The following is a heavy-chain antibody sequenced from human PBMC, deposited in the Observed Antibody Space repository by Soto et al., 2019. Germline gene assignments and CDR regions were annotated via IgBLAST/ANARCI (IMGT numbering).Heavy chain of an antibody. D-gene: IGHD6-13*01. Sequence: GASVKVSCKASGYAFTSYYMHWVRQAPGQGLEWMGIINPSGGSTSYAQKFQGRVTMTRDTSTSTVYMELSSLRSEDTAVYYCARVGWEYSSSWRTFDYWGQGTLVTVSS. J-gene: IGHJ4*02. V-gene: IGHV1-46*01. CDR2: INPSGGST. CDR1: GYAFTSYY. CDR3: ARVGWEYSSSWRTFDY.